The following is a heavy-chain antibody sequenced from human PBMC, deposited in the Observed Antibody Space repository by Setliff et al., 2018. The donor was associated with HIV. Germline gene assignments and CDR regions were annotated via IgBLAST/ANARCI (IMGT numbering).Heavy chain of an antibody. CDR3: SRSGVPPYYYYGMDV. CDR1: GYTFTSYI. CDR2: INSYSGNT. V-gene: IGHV1-18*04. Sequence: ASVKVSCKASGYTFTSYILHWVRQAAGQGLEWMGWINSYSGNTKFAQKFQGRVTMTTDTSTTTAFMELRSLKADDTGIYYCSRSGVPPYYYYGMDVWGQGTTVTVSS. J-gene: IGHJ6*02. D-gene: IGHD3-10*01.